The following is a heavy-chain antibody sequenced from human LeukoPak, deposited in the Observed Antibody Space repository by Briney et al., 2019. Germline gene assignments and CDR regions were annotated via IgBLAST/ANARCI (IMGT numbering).Heavy chain of an antibody. V-gene: IGHV4-59*01. D-gene: IGHD1-1*01. CDR1: GGSISSYY. Sequence: SETLSLTCTVSGGSISSYYWSWIRQPPGKGLEWIGYIYYSGSTNYNPSLKSRVTILVDTSKNQFSLKLSSVTAADAAVYYCARALAGTTGWYFDYWGQGTLVTVSS. CDR3: ARALAGTTGWYFDY. J-gene: IGHJ4*02. CDR2: IYYSGST.